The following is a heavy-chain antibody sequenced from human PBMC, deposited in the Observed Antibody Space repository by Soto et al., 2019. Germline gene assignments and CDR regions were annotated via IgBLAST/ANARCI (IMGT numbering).Heavy chain of an antibody. J-gene: IGHJ4*02. CDR3: ARDPIVCSSTSCSGLGGYFDY. D-gene: IGHD2-2*01. CDR2: ISSSGSTI. CDR1: GFTFSDYY. V-gene: IGHV3-11*01. Sequence: QVQLVESGGGLVKPGGSLRLSCAASGFTFSDYYMSWIRQAPGKGLEWVSYISSSGSTIYYADSVKGRFTISRDNAKNSLYLQMNSLRAEDTAVYYCARDPIVCSSTSCSGLGGYFDYWGQGTLVTVSS.